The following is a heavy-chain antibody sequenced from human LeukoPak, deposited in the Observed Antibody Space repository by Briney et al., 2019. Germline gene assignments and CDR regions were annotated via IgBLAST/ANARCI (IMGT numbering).Heavy chain of an antibody. D-gene: IGHD6-19*01. J-gene: IGHJ4*02. Sequence: PSETLSLTCGVSGGSVSSSYYWSWIRQPPGKGLEWIGYIYNSGSTNYNPSLKSRVTISVDTSKNQFSLKLTSVTAADTAVYYCARKTYTSGWYVDDYWGQGTLVTVSS. V-gene: IGHV4-61*01. CDR1: GGSVSSSYY. CDR2: IYNSGST. CDR3: ARKTYTSGWYVDDY.